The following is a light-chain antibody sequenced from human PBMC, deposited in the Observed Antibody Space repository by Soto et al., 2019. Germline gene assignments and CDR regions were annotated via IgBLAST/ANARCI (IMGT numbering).Light chain of an antibody. V-gene: IGKV3-15*01. CDR3: QQYNNWPWT. CDR1: HSIIGA. J-gene: IGKJ1*01. CDR2: GAS. Sequence: EIVMTQSPATLSVSPVGIASLSFSASHSIIGALAWYQPTPGQAPRLLIYGASTRATSFPARFSGSGSGTDFTLTISSLQSEDFAVYYCQQYNNWPWTFGQGTKVDIK.